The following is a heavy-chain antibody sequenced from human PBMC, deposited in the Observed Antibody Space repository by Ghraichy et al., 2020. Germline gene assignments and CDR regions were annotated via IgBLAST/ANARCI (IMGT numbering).Heavy chain of an antibody. D-gene: IGHD4-17*01. CDR3: AKSQAVTIRWDYYYGMDV. J-gene: IGHJ6*02. V-gene: IGHV3-9*01. CDR1: GFTFDDYA. CDR2: ISWNSGSI. Sequence: LTCAASGFTFDDYAMHWVRQAPGKGLEWVSGISWNSGSIGYADSVKGRFTISRDNAKNSLYLQMNSLRVEDTALYYCAKSQAVTIRWDYYYGMDVWGQGTTVTVSS.